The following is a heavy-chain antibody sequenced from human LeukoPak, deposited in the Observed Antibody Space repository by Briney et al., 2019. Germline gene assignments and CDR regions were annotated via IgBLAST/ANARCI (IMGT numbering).Heavy chain of an antibody. Sequence: GGSLRLSCAASGFTFDDYAMHWVRQAPGKGLEWVSGISWNSGSIGNADSVKGRFTISRDNAKNSLYLQMNSLRAEDTALYYCAKDSRLGELSFPEVWGQGTMATVSS. CDR2: ISWNSGSI. CDR3: AKDSRLGELSFPEV. J-gene: IGHJ3*01. V-gene: IGHV3-9*01. CDR1: GFTFDDYA. D-gene: IGHD3-16*02.